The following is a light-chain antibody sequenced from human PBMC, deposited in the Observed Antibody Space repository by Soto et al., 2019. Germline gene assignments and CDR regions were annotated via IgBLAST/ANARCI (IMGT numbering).Light chain of an antibody. CDR3: QQSYSTPRT. J-gene: IGKJ1*01. CDR2: DAS. Sequence: DIKMTQSPSSLSASVGDRVTITCRASQSISTYLNWYQQKPGKAPKLLIYDASSLESGVPSRFSGSGSGTDFTLTISSLQPEDFATYYCQQSYSTPRTFGQGTKVDNK. V-gene: IGKV1-39*01. CDR1: QSISTY.